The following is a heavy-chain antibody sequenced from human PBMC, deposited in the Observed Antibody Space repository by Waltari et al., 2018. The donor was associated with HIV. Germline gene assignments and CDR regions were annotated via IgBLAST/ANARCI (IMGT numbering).Heavy chain of an antibody. CDR3: ARGQGAPATAFDP. V-gene: IGHV1-2*02. J-gene: IGHJ5*02. CDR2: TNPNRGGT. CDR1: GYTFTGYY. Sequence: QVQLVQSGAEVKKPGASVKVSCKASGYTFTGYYMHWVRQAPGQGLEWMGGTNPNRGGTNYAQKFQGRVTMTRDTSISTAYMGLSRLRSDDTAVYYGARGQGAPATAFDPWGQGTLVTVSS. D-gene: IGHD2-2*01.